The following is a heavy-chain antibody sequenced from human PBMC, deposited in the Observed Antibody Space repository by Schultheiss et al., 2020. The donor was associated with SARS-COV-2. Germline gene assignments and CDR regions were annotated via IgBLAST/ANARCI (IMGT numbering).Heavy chain of an antibody. CDR2: ISSSGSTI. D-gene: IGHD6-19*01. CDR3: AKGTDWYGNTYYYYGMDV. V-gene: IGHV3-23*01. CDR1: GFTFHHYA. Sequence: GGSLRLSCAASGFTFHHYAMNWVRQAPGKGLEWVSYISSSGSTIYYADSVKGRFTISRDNSKNTLYLQMNSLRAEDTAVYYCAKGTDWYGNTYYYYGMDVWGQGTTVTVSS. J-gene: IGHJ6*02.